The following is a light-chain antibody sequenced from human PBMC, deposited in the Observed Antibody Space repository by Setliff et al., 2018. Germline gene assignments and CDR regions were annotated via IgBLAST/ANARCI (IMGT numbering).Light chain of an antibody. J-gene: IGLJ1*01. CDR1: SSDVGGYDY. V-gene: IGLV2-8*01. CDR2: EVS. CDR3: SSYAGSNTPYV. Sequence: QSALTQPASVSGSPGQSITISCTGTSSDVGGYDYVSRFQQYPDEAPKLMIYEVSKRPSGVPDRFSGSKSGNTASLTVSGLQAEDEADYYCSSYAGSNTPYVFGTGTKVTVL.